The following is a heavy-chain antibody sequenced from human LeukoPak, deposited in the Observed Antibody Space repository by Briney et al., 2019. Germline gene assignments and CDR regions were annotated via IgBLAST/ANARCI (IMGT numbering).Heavy chain of an antibody. D-gene: IGHD3-10*02. J-gene: IGHJ6*04. CDR2: ISSSGSTI. CDR1: GFDFITYS. V-gene: IGHV3-48*04. CDR3: AELGITMIGGV. Sequence: GGSLRLSCAASGFDFITYSMNWVRQAPGKGLEWVSYISSSGSTIYYADSVKGRFTISRDNAKNSLYLQMNSLRAEDTAVYYCAELGITMIGGVWGKGTTVTISS.